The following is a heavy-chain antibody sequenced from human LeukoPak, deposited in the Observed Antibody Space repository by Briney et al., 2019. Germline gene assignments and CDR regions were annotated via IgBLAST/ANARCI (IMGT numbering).Heavy chain of an antibody. D-gene: IGHD2-2*01. CDR2: ISAYNGNT. CDR1: GGTFSSYG. J-gene: IGHJ3*02. CDR3: VFDVPAAAFDI. V-gene: IGHV1-18*01. Sequence: ASVKVSCKASGGTFSSYGISWVRQAPGQGLEWMGWISAYNGNTNYAQELQGRVTMTTDTSTSTAYMELRSLRSDDTAVYYCVFDVPAAAFDIWGQGTMVTVSS.